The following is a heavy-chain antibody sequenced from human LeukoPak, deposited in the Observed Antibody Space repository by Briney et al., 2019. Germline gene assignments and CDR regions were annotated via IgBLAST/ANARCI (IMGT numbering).Heavy chain of an antibody. CDR3: ALTFDWFPFFH. CDR1: GYTLTELS. D-gene: IGHD3-9*01. CDR2: IIPIFGTA. V-gene: IGHV1-69*05. Sequence: ASVKVSCKVSGYTLTELSMHWVRQAPGKGLEWMGRIIPIFGTANYAQKFQGRVTITTDESTSTAYMELSSLRSEDTAVYYCALTFDWFPFFHWGQGTLVTVSS. J-gene: IGHJ4*02.